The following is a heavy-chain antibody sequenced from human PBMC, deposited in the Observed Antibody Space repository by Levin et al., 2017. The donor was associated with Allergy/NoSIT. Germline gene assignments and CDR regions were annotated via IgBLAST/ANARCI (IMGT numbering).Heavy chain of an antibody. CDR2: ISYDGSNK. Sequence: GGSLRLSCAASGFTFSSYAMHWVRQAPGKGLEWVAVISYDGSNKYYADSVKGRFTISRDNSKNTLYLQMNSLRAEDTAVYYCARDSIVLMVYKGYFDYWGQGTLVTVSS. D-gene: IGHD2-8*01. CDR3: ARDSIVLMVYKGYFDY. CDR1: GFTFSSYA. V-gene: IGHV3-30*04. J-gene: IGHJ4*02.